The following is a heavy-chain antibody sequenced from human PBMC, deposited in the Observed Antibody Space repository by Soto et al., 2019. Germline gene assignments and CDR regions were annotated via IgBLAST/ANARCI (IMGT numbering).Heavy chain of an antibody. CDR1: GGSINTPSYY. Sequence: SETLSLTCTVSGGSINTPSYYWGWIRQPPGRGPEWIGSIFYNGRTYPNPSLKSRITISVDTSENQFSLKLTSVTAADTAVYYCARLYSGSYQQDFWGQGTLVTVSS. J-gene: IGHJ4*02. CDR2: IFYNGRT. D-gene: IGHD1-26*01. V-gene: IGHV4-39*01. CDR3: ARLYSGSYQQDF.